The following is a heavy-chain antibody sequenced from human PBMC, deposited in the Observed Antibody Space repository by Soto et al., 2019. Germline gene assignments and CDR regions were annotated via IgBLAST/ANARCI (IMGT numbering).Heavy chain of an antibody. Sequence: PGGSLRLSCVASGLTFSGDSINWVRQAPGKGLEWVSYISGSSKTIPHADSLTCLFTISRDNAKYSLYLQMNSLTDEDIAVYYCARDKNWAFDYWGQGALVTVSS. CDR3: ARDKNWAFDY. D-gene: IGHD7-27*01. J-gene: IGHJ4*02. V-gene: IGHV3-48*02. CDR1: GLTFSGDS. CDR2: ISGSSKTI.